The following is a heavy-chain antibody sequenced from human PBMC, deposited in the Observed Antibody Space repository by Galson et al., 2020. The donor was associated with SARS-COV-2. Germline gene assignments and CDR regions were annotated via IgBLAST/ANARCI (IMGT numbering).Heavy chain of an antibody. CDR2: IDYSGST. V-gene: IGHV4-30-4*01. CDR3: ASDRCTRTSCYVWFDP. D-gene: IGHD2-2*01. Sequence: ASETLSLTCTVSGDSISSGDYYWTWIRQPPGKGLEWIGYIDYSGSTYYNPSLKSRVTISVDTSKNQFSLELSSVTAADTAVYYCASDRCTRTSCYVWFDPWGQGTLVTVSS. CDR1: GDSISSGDYY. J-gene: IGHJ5*02.